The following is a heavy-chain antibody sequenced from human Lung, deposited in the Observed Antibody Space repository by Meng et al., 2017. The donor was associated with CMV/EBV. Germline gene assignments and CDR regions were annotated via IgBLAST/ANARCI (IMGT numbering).Heavy chain of an antibody. V-gene: IGHV1-18*01. CDR1: GYTFTHPG. J-gene: IGHJ4*02. Sequence: QACLVRLGAEVNKPAASWRVSCTAYGYTFTHPGISWIRQAPGQGLEWMGWISCYNGDTSYAQKLQGRVTMTTDTSTNTAYMDLRGLRSDDTAVYYCARDPSNTSGRYAYFDYWGQGTLVTVSS. CDR2: ISCYNGDT. D-gene: IGHD6-19*01. CDR3: ARDPSNTSGRYAYFDY.